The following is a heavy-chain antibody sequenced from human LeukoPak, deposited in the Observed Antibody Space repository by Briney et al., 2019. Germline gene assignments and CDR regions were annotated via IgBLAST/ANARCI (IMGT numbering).Heavy chain of an antibody. V-gene: IGHV4-59*08. CDR3: ARHPQSELPRFDY. D-gene: IGHD1-26*01. J-gene: IGHJ4*02. Sequence: SETLSLTCTVSGGSISSYYWSWIRQPPGKGLEWIGYIYYSGSTNYNPSLKSRVTISIDTSKNQFSLKLSSVTAADTAVYYCARHPQSELPRFDYWGQGTLVTVSS. CDR2: IYYSGST. CDR1: GGSISSYY.